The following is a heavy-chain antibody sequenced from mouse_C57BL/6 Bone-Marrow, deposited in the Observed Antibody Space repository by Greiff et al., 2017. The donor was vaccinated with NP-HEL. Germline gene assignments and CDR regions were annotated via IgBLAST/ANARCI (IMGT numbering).Heavy chain of an antibody. Sequence: QVQLKESGAELVRPGTSVKVSCKASGYAFTNYLIEWVKQRPGQGLEWIGVINPGSGGTNYNEKFKGKATLTADKSSSTAYMQLSSLTSEDSAVYFCARRRITTVVDFAYWGQGTLVTVSA. CDR1: GYAFTNYL. V-gene: IGHV1-54*01. CDR2: INPGSGGT. D-gene: IGHD1-1*01. J-gene: IGHJ3*01. CDR3: ARRRITTVVDFAY.